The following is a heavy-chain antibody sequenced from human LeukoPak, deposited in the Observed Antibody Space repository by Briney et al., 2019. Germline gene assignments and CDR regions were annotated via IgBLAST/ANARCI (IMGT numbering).Heavy chain of an antibody. J-gene: IGHJ4*02. CDR1: GFTFSSYG. D-gene: IGHD3-3*01. CDR2: IRYDGSNK. Sequence: PGGSLRLSCAASGFTFSSYGMHWVRQAPGKGLEWVAFIRYDGSNKYYADSVKGRFTISRDNSKNTLYLQMNSLRAEDTAVYYCAKEVGNYDFWSGRTLYYFDYWGQGTLVTVSS. CDR3: AKEVGNYDFWSGRTLYYFDY. V-gene: IGHV3-30*02.